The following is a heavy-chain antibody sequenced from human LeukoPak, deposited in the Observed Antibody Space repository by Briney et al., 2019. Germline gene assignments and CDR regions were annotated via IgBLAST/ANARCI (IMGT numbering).Heavy chain of an antibody. Sequence: PSETLSLTCTVSGGSISSSSYYWGWIRQPPGKGLEWIGSIYYSGSTYYNPSLKSRVTISVDTSKNQFSLKLSSVTAADTAVYYCARSHPEPPTIYAFDIWGQGTMVTVSS. CDR3: ARSHPEPPTIYAFDI. CDR2: IYYSGST. CDR1: GGSISSSSYY. D-gene: IGHD3-3*01. J-gene: IGHJ3*02. V-gene: IGHV4-39*07.